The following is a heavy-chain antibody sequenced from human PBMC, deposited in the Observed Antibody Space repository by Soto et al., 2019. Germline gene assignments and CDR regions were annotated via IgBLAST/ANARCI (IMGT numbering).Heavy chain of an antibody. CDR3: GRGPGFLSDQ. CDR2: IRQDGSET. V-gene: IGHV3-7*01. J-gene: IGHJ4*02. Sequence: QPXGSLRLSCAASGXDRINWLRKAPGKGLEWVANIRQDGSETHYVDAVKGRFTISRHNAKHSVYIQLTSLRVEVTAAYYCGRGPGFLSDQWRQRNLVTVSP. CDR1: GXDR. D-gene: IGHD3-9*01.